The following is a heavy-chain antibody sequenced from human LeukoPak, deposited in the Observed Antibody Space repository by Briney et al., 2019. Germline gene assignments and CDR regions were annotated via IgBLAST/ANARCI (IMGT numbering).Heavy chain of an antibody. CDR1: GGTFSSYA. J-gene: IGHJ4*02. CDR3: ARVPAATIYARWEWEFDY. CDR2: IIPIFGTA. D-gene: IGHD2-2*01. Sequence: GASVKVSCKASGGTFSSYAISWARQAPGQGLEWMGGIIPIFGTANYAQKFQGRVTITADESTSTAYMELSSLRSEDTAVYYCARVPAATIYARWEWEFDYWGQGTLVTVSS. V-gene: IGHV1-69*13.